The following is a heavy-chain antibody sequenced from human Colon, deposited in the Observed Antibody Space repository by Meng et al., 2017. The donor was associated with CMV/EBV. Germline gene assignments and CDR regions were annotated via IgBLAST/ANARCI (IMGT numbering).Heavy chain of an antibody. CDR3: ASRYSYVGF. CDR2: ISSSSATI. J-gene: IGHJ4*01. Sequence: LSCAACGFTFRDNYMSWIRQAPGKGLEWISYISSSSATIYYADSVKGRFTISRDNAKQTLYLEMNNLRAEDTAVYYCASRYSYVGFWGHGTLVTVSS. CDR1: GFTFRDNY. D-gene: IGHD5-12*01. V-gene: IGHV3-11*01.